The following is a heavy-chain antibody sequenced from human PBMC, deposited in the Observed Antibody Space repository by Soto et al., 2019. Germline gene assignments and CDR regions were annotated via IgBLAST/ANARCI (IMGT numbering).Heavy chain of an antibody. D-gene: IGHD6-13*01. V-gene: IGHV4-31*03. Sequence: SETLSLTCTVSGGSISSGGYYWSWIRQHPGKGLEWIGYIYYSGSTYYNPSLKSRVTISVDTSKNQFSLKLSSVTAADTAVYYCARDAPAAGKSQDHYFDYWGQGTLVTVSS. CDR3: ARDAPAAGKSQDHYFDY. J-gene: IGHJ4*02. CDR1: GGSISSGGYY. CDR2: IYYSGST.